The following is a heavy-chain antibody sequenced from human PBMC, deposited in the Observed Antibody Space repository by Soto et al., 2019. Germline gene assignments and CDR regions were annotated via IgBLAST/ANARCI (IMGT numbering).Heavy chain of an antibody. CDR3: ARDRGVAPPVAGNTHYYYYMDV. Sequence: QDQLVQSGVEVKKPGASVKVSCKASGYSFTNYGITWVRQAPGQGFEWMGWISAYNGNTNYAQKFQGRVTMTTDASTSTAYLELRSLRSADTAVYYCARDRGVAPPVAGNTHYYYYMDVWGKRDHGHRVL. J-gene: IGHJ6*03. CDR2: ISAYNGNT. CDR1: GYSFTNYG. V-gene: IGHV1-18*01. D-gene: IGHD6-19*01.